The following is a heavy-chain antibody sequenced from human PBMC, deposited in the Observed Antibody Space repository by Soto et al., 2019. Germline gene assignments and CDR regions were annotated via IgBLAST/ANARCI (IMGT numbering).Heavy chain of an antibody. V-gene: IGHV3-30*03. Sequence: GGSLRLSCAASGFTFSSYGMHWVRQAPGKGLEWVAVISYDGSNKYYADSVKGRFTISRDNSKNTLYLQMNSLRAEDTAVYYCARRHQTYYDFWSGYYPSFDYWGQGTLVTVSS. CDR3: ARRHQTYYDFWSGYYPSFDY. D-gene: IGHD3-3*01. CDR2: ISYDGSNK. J-gene: IGHJ4*02. CDR1: GFTFSSYG.